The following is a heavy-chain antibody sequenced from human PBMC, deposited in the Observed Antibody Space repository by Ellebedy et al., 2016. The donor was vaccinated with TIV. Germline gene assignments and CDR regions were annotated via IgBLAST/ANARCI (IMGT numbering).Heavy chain of an antibody. CDR1: GGTFSSYG. Sequence: ASVKVSCKASGGTFSSYGINWVRQAPGQGLEWMGRIIPILGRPDYAQSFQGRVTITADTSTSTAYMELSSLRSEDTAVYYCAVYSSGASSYCYNGLDVWGQGTTVTVSS. V-gene: IGHV1-69*04. CDR3: AVYSSGASSYCYNGLDV. CDR2: IIPILGRP. J-gene: IGHJ6*02. D-gene: IGHD6-19*01.